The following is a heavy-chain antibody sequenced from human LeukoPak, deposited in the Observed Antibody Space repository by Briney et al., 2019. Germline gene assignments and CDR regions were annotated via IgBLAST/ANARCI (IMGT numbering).Heavy chain of an antibody. CDR1: GGSISSGGYY. D-gene: IGHD6-19*01. J-gene: IGHJ4*02. Sequence: SETLSLTCTVSGGSISSGGYYWSWIRQHPGKGLEWVGFIYSSGSSYYNPSLKSRVTISVDTSKNQFSLEPSSVTAADTAVYYCARDSEYRSGWKGDYWGQGTLVTVSS. CDR2: IYSSGSS. V-gene: IGHV4-31*03. CDR3: ARDSEYRSGWKGDY.